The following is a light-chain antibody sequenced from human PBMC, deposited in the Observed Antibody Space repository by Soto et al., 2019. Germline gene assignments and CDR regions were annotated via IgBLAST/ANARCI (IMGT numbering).Light chain of an antibody. CDR3: QQYRTYS. CDR2: HAS. CDR1: ESISNW. V-gene: IGKV1-5*01. J-gene: IGKJ1*01. Sequence: IQLTQSPTTLPASVGDRVTLTCRASESISNWLAWYQQRPGTAPKLLIYHASILEIAVPSRFSGNGSGTEFTLTISSLQPGDFANYYCQQYRTYSFGQGTRVEIK.